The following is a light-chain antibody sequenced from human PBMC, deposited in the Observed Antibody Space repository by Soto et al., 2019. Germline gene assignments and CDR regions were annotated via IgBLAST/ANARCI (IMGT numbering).Light chain of an antibody. Sequence: DVVMTQSPLSLPVTLGQPASISCRSSQSLAYIDGNTYLNWFHQRPGQSPRRLIYQVSNRDSGVPDRFSGSGSGTDLTLKSSRVEADDVGVYFCMQGTHWPPYTCGQGTKLEIK. CDR3: MQGTHWPPYT. J-gene: IGKJ2*01. CDR1: QSLAYIDGNTY. V-gene: IGKV2-30*01. CDR2: QVS.